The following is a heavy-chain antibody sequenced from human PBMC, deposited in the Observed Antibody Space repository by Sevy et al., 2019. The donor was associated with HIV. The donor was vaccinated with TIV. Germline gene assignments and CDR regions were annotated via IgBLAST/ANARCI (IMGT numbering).Heavy chain of an antibody. Sequence: GGSLRLSCAASGFTFNTYSLIWVRQTPGKGLEWLSFIGTAAGVTYYADSVKGRFTISRDNAKNSLYLQMYSLRDEDTAVYYCARCPGHYSIDYWGQGTLVTVSS. V-gene: IGHV3-48*02. CDR3: ARCPGHYSIDY. CDR1: GFTFNTYS. D-gene: IGHD2-21*01. CDR2: IGTAAGVT. J-gene: IGHJ4*02.